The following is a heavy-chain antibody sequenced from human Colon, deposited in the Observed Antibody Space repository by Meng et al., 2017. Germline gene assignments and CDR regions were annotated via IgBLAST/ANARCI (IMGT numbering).Heavy chain of an antibody. CDR1: GDSISSDIW. J-gene: IGHJ1*01. V-gene: IGHV4-4*02. D-gene: IGHD1-1*01. CDR3: GRDQGRQLINH. CDR2: VYHRGDT. Sequence: QVQLQESGPGLWKPSGTLSLTCTVSGDSISSDIWWSWVRQPPGKGLEWIGEVYHRGDTNYNPSLKSRVVISVDRSKNQFSLNLSSVTAADTAVYYCGRDQGRQLINHWGQGTLVTVSS.